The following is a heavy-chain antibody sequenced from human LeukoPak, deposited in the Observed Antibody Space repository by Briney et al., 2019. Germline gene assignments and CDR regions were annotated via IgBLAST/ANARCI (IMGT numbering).Heavy chain of an antibody. D-gene: IGHD3-22*01. V-gene: IGHV1-69*13. CDR2: IIPIFGTA. Sequence: GASVKVSCKASGGTFSSYAISWVRQAPGQGLEWMGGIIPIFGTANYAQKFQGRVTITADESTSTAYMELSSLRSEDTAVYYCARAPLYYDSSEYYYYGMDVWGQGTTVTVSS. CDR1: GGTFSSYA. CDR3: ARAPLYYDSSEYYYYGMDV. J-gene: IGHJ6*02.